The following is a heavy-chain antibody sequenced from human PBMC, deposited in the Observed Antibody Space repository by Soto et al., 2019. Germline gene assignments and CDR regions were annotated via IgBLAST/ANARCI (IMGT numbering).Heavy chain of an antibody. Sequence: QVQLVESGGGVVQPGRSLRLSCAASGFTFSSYAMHWVRQAPGKGREWVAGISYDGSNKYYADSVKGRFTISRDNSKNKRYLEMNSVRADDTAVYYWARDPAITILGVVTQPNWFDPWGQGTLVTVSS. CDR3: ARDPAITILGVVTQPNWFDP. J-gene: IGHJ5*02. CDR1: GFTFSSYA. CDR2: ISYDGSNK. V-gene: IGHV3-30-3*01. D-gene: IGHD3-3*01.